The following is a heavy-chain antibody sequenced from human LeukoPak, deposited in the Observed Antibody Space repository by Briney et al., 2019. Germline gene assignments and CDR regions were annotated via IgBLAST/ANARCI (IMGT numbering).Heavy chain of an antibody. Sequence: ASVKVSCKASGYTFTGYYMHWVRQAPGQGLEWMGWINPNSGGTNYAQKFQGRVAMTRDTSITTAYMELSRLRSDDTAVYYCARTPNYGDYGSFGDYWGQGTLVTVSS. J-gene: IGHJ4*02. D-gene: IGHD4-17*01. CDR1: GYTFTGYY. V-gene: IGHV1-2*02. CDR3: ARTPNYGDYGSFGDY. CDR2: INPNSGGT.